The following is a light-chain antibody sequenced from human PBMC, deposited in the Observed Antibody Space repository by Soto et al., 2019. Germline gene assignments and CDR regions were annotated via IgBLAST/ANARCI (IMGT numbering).Light chain of an antibody. Sequence: EIVMTQSPATLTVSPGERAILSCRASQSVSSNLAWYQQKPGQAPRLLIYGASSRATAIPARFSGSVSATEFTLTITSLQSEDFAVYYCQQYKEWPPKYTFGQGTKLEIK. V-gene: IGKV3-15*01. CDR2: GAS. CDR1: QSVSSN. J-gene: IGKJ2*01. CDR3: QQYKEWPPKYT.